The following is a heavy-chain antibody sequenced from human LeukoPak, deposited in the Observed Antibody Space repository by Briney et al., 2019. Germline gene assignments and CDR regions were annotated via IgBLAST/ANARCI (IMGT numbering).Heavy chain of an antibody. Sequence: PGRSLRLSCAASGFTFDDYAMHWVRQAPGKGLEWVSGISWNSGSIGYADSVKGRFTISRDNAKNSLYLQMNSLRAEDTALYYCAPQGRRDLLISADFWGQGTLVTVSS. D-gene: IGHD1-26*01. J-gene: IGHJ4*02. CDR2: ISWNSGSI. CDR1: GFTFDDYA. V-gene: IGHV3-9*01. CDR3: APQGRRDLLISADF.